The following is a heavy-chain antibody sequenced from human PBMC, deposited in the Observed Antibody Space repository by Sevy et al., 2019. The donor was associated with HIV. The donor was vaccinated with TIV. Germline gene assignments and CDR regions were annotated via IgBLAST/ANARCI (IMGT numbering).Heavy chain of an antibody. V-gene: IGHV3-23*01. CDR2: ISGSGGST. CDR1: GFTFSSYA. Sequence: GGSLRLSCAASGFTFSSYAMSWVRQAPGKGLEWVSAISGSGGSTYYADSVKGRFTISRDNSKNTLYLQMNSLRAEDTAVYYCAKFEVPLLDSSSWYLGYFDYWGQGTLVTVSS. J-gene: IGHJ4*02. CDR3: AKFEVPLLDSSSWYLGYFDY. D-gene: IGHD6-13*01.